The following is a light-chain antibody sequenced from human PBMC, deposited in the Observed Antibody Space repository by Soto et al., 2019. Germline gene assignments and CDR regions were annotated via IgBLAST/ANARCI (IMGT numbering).Light chain of an antibody. CDR2: DAS. CDR1: QRVSNSY. J-gene: IGKJ2*01. CDR3: QQYERPPFA. Sequence: VLTQSPGTLSLSPGDRATLSCRASQRVSNSYLAWYQQKPGQAPLLLIYDASTRAAGVPDRVTGGGSGTDFTLTISALEPEDFALYFCQQYERPPFAFGQGTRLEI. V-gene: IGKV3-20*01.